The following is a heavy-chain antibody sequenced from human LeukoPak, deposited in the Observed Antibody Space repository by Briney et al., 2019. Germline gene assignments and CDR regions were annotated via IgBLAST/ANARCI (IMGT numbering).Heavy chain of an antibody. CDR3: ARGEDYTVTTYYYYYGMDV. V-gene: IGHV1-18*01. Sequence: ASVKVSCKASGYTFTNYGISWVRQAPGQGLEWMGWISAYNGNTNYEQRLQGRVTMTTDTSTSTAYMELRSLRPDDTAVYYCARGEDYTVTTYYYYYGMDVWGQGTTVTVSS. D-gene: IGHD4-17*01. CDR1: GYTFTNYG. CDR2: ISAYNGNT. J-gene: IGHJ6*02.